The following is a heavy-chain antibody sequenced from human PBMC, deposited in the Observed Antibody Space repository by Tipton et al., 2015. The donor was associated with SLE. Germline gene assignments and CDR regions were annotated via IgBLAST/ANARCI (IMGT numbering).Heavy chain of an antibody. CDR2: ISSSSSYI. J-gene: IGHJ4*02. V-gene: IGHV3-21*01. CDR3: AKDLDFWSYSYFDY. Sequence: SLRLSCAASGFTFSSYSMNWVRQAPGKGLEWVSSISSSSSYIYYADSVKGRFTISRDNSKNTLYLQMNSLRAEDTAVYYCAKDLDFWSYSYFDYWGQGTLVTVSS. D-gene: IGHD3-3*01. CDR1: GFTFSSYS.